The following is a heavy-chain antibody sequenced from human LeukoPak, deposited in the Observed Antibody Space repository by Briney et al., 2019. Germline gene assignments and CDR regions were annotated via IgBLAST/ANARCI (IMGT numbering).Heavy chain of an antibody. CDR1: GFTFSSYS. Sequence: GGSLGLSCAASGFTFSSYSMNWVRQAPGKGLEWVSSISSSSSYIYYADSVKGRFTISRDNAKDSLYLQMNSLRAEDTAVYYCARDTLRGVPNWFDPWGQGTLVTVSS. V-gene: IGHV3-21*01. D-gene: IGHD3-10*01. J-gene: IGHJ5*02. CDR2: ISSSSSYI. CDR3: ARDTLRGVPNWFDP.